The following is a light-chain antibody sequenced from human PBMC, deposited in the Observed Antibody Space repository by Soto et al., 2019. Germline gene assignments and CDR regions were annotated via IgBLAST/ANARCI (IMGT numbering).Light chain of an antibody. V-gene: IGKV1-39*01. Sequence: DIQMTQSPSSLSASVGDRVTITCRASQTISTYLNWYQQKPGKAPRLLIYDASSLLSGVPSRFSGSGSGTEFTLTINSLQPGDFATYFCQHYYNYPWTFGLGTKVDI. J-gene: IGKJ1*01. CDR1: QTISTY. CDR3: QHYYNYPWT. CDR2: DAS.